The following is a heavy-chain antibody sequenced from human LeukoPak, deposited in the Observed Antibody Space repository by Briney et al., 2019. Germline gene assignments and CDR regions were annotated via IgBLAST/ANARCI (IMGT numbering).Heavy chain of an antibody. CDR3: ARSDSGDVDY. J-gene: IGHJ4*02. CDR1: GFSFSNYW. V-gene: IGHV3-74*01. CDR2: INTDGTST. D-gene: IGHD3-10*01. Sequence: RGSLRLSCAASGFSFSNYWMHWVRQTPGKGLVWVSRINTDGTSTSYADSVKGRFTISRDNAKNTLYLQVNSLRAEDTALYFCARSDSGDVDYWGQGTLVTVSS.